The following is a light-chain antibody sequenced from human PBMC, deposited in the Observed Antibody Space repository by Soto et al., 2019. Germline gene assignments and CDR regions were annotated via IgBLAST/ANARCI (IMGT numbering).Light chain of an antibody. J-gene: IGLJ1*01. CDR2: DVS. Sequence: QSVLTQPRSVSGSPGQSVTISCTGTSSGVGGYNYVSWYQQHPGKAPKLMIYDVSKRPSGVPDRFSGSKSGNTASLTIFGLQAEDEADYYCCSYAGSYTYVFGTGTRSPS. CDR3: CSYAGSYTYV. V-gene: IGLV2-11*01. CDR1: SSGVGGYNY.